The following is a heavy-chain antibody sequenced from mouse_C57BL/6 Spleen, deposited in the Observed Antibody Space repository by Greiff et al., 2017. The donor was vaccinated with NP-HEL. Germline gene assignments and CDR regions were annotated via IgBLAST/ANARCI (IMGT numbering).Heavy chain of an antibody. Sequence: EVKLQQSGAELVRPGASVKLSCTASGFNIKDDYMHWVKQRPEQGLEWIGWIDPENGDTEYASKFQGKATITADTSSNTAYLQLSSLTSEDTAVYYCTTRAMDYWGQGTSVTVSS. CDR3: TTRAMDY. CDR1: GFNIKDDY. V-gene: IGHV14-4*01. CDR2: IDPENGDT. J-gene: IGHJ4*01.